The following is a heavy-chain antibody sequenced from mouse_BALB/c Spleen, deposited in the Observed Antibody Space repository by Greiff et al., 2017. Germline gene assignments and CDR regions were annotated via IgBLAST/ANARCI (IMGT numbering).Heavy chain of an antibody. V-gene: IGHV1-31*01. CDR2: INPYNGAT. CDR3: ARGGLRAWFAY. CDR1: GYSFTGYY. D-gene: IGHD2-4*01. Sequence: EVQLVESGPELVKPGASVKISCKASGYSFTGYYMHWVKQSHVKSLEWIGRINPYNGATSYNQNFKDKASLTVDKSSSTAYMELHSLTSEDSAVYYCARGGLRAWFAYWGQGTLVTVSA. J-gene: IGHJ3*01.